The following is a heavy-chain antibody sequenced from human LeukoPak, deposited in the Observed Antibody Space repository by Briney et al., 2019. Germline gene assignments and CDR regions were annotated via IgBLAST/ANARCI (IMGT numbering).Heavy chain of an antibody. J-gene: IGHJ4*02. V-gene: IGHV3-23*01. CDR1: GFTFSNYA. D-gene: IGHD6-13*01. CDR3: AKGYSSGWYAFDS. Sequence: GGSLRLSCAASGFTFSNYAMSWVRQAPGKGLEWVSTIHGGTYYADSVRGRFTIARDNSKNTLYLQMTSLRADDTALYYCAKGYSSGWYAFDSWGQGTLVTVSS. CDR2: IHGGT.